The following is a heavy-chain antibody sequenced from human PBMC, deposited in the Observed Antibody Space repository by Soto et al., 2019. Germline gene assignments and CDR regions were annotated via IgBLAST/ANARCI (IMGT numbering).Heavy chain of an antibody. J-gene: IGHJ3*02. V-gene: IGHV1-69*06. CDR1: GDTFTTFA. CDR3: ARGVRGYTGYDGGGAFDI. Sequence: QVQLVQSGTEVKKSGSSVKVSCKASGDTFTTFAISWMRQAPGQGLEWMGGIIPMFGTPNYAQKFQGSVTITADRSTSTAYLELRSLRSEDTAVYYCARGVRGYTGYDGGGAFDIWGQGTMVTVSS. D-gene: IGHD5-12*01. CDR2: IIPMFGTP.